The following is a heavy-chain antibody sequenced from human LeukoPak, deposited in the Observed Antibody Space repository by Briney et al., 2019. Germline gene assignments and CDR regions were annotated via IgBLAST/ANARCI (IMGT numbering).Heavy chain of an antibody. CDR2: IWYGGINK. CDR3: ARDLRGIGYSYGL. Sequence: GGSLRLSCAASGFTFSSYGMHWVRQAPGKGLEWVAVIWYGGINKYYADSVTGRFTISRDNSKNTLYLQINSLRAEDTAVYYCARDLRGIGYSYGLWGQGTLVTVSS. V-gene: IGHV3-33*08. CDR1: GFTFSSYG. D-gene: IGHD5-18*01. J-gene: IGHJ4*02.